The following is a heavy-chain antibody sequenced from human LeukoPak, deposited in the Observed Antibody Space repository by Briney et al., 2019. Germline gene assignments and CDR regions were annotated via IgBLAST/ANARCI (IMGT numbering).Heavy chain of an antibody. CDR3: ARDARYGSGSYYDY. CDR1: GDSISNSDFY. CDR2: IYYRGNT. J-gene: IGHJ4*02. D-gene: IGHD3-10*01. V-gene: IGHV4-39*07. Sequence: SETLSLTCSVSGDSISNSDFYWVWVRQPPGKGLEWIGSIYYRGNTYYNPSLKSRVTISVDKSKNQFSLKLSSVTAADTAVYYCARDARYGSGSYYDYWGQGTLVTVSS.